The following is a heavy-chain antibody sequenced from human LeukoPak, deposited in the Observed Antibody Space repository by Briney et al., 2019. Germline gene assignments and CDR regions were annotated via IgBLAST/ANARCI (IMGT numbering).Heavy chain of an antibody. Sequence: PGRSLRLSCAASGFTFDDYAMHWVRQAPGKGLEWVAVISYDGSNKYYVDSVKGRFTISRDNSKNTLYLQMNSLRAEDTAVYYCAKGELGYCSSSSCPGVDYWGQGTLVTVSS. V-gene: IGHV3-30*18. CDR3: AKGELGYCSSSSCPGVDY. D-gene: IGHD2-2*01. CDR1: GFTFDDYA. J-gene: IGHJ4*02. CDR2: ISYDGSNK.